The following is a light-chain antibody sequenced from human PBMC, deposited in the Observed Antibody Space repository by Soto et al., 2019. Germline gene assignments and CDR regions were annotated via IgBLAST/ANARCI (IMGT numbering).Light chain of an antibody. CDR1: QSVSTNS. J-gene: IGKJ5*01. CDR2: GAT. Sequence: EIVLTQSPGTLSLSPGERATLSCRASQSVSTNSLAWYQQKPGQSPRLLIYGATSRATGIPDRFSGSGSGTDFILTISRLEPGDFAVYYCQHYGDSLSITFGQGTRLEIK. V-gene: IGKV3-20*01. CDR3: QHYGDSLSIT.